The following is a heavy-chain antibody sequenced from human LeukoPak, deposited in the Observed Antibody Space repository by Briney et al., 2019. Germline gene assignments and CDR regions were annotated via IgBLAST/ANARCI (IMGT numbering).Heavy chain of an antibody. Sequence: GGSLRLSCAASGFTFSSYAMHWVRQAPGKGLEYVSAISSNGGSTYYANSVKGRFTISRDNSKNTLYLQMNSLRAEDTAVYYCAKGLNWNYVVDAFDIWGQGTMVTVSS. D-gene: IGHD1-7*01. CDR3: AKGLNWNYVVDAFDI. CDR1: GFTFSSYA. V-gene: IGHV3-64*01. CDR2: ISSNGGST. J-gene: IGHJ3*02.